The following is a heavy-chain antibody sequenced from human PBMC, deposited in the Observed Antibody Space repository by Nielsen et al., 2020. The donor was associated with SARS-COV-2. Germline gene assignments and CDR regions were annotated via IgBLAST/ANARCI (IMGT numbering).Heavy chain of an antibody. D-gene: IGHD3-16*01. Sequence: VRQMPGKGLEWMGRIDPSDSYTNYSPSFQGHVTISADKSISTAYLQWSSLKASDTAMYYCARGGEDPQSYCGMDVWGQGTTVTVSS. CDR3: ARGGEDPQSYCGMDV. CDR2: IDPSDSYT. J-gene: IGHJ6*02. V-gene: IGHV5-10-1*01.